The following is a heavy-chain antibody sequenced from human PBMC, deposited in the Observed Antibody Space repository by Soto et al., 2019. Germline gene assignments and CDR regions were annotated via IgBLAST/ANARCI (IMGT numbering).Heavy chain of an antibody. CDR1: GFTLSNYE. CDR3: ARDPACRRTRRSGGDYGVDV. CDR2: ISSSGRTK. D-gene: IGHD2-2*01. Sequence: GGSLRLSCVGSGFTLSNYEMNWVRQVPGKGLQWVSYISSSGRTKYYADSVKDRFTISRDNAKNSLYLQMNSLRAEDTAVYYCARDPACRRTRRSGGDYGVDVWGQGTTATVSS. J-gene: IGHJ6*02. V-gene: IGHV3-48*03.